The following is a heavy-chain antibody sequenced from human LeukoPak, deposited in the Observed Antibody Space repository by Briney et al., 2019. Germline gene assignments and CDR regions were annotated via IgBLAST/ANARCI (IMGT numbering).Heavy chain of an antibody. CDR3: AKRADSSAHSFDY. CDR2: IRSSDSTT. J-gene: IGHJ4*02. CDR1: GFSFSRYG. D-gene: IGHD3-22*01. V-gene: IGHV3-48*04. Sequence: PGGSLRLSCAASGFSFSRYGMKWVRQAPGEGLEWLSYIRSSDSTTYYADSVKGRFTISRDNAKNSLYLQMDSLRVEDTAVYYCAKRADSSAHSFDYWGQGTLVTVSS.